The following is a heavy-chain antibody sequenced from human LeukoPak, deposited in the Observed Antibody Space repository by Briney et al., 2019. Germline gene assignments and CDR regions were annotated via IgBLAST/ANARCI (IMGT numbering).Heavy chain of an antibody. CDR2: IYHSGST. J-gene: IGHJ4*02. V-gene: IGHV4-34*01. CDR3: ARALGYCSSTSCLYYSDY. D-gene: IGHD2-2*01. Sequence: SETLSLTCAVYGGSFSGYYWGWLRQPPGKGLEWIGSIYHSGSTYYNPSLKSRVTISVDTSKNQFSLKLSSVTAADTPGYYCARALGYCSSTSCLYYSDYWGQGTLVTVSS. CDR1: GGSFSGYY.